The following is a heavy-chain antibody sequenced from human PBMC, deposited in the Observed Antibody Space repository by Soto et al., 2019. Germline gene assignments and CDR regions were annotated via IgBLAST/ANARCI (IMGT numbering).Heavy chain of an antibody. CDR1: GFSLSTSGVG. V-gene: IGHV2-5*02. CDR2: IYWDDDK. D-gene: IGHD6-6*01. Sequence: QITLKESGPTLVKPTQTLTLTCTFSGFSLSTSGVGVGWIRQPPGKALEWLALIYWDDDKRYSPSLNSRLTITXYTSKNQVVLTMTNMDPVDTATYYCAHSRPPRLLDYWGQGTLVTVSS. J-gene: IGHJ4*02. CDR3: AHSRPPRLLDY.